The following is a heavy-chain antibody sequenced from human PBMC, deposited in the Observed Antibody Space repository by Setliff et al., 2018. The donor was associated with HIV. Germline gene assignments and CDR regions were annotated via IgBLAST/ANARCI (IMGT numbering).Heavy chain of an antibody. V-gene: IGHV1-2*04. J-gene: IGHJ6*03. D-gene: IGHD7-27*01. CDR2: INPNSGGS. Sequence: ASVKVSCKASGYTFTGYYMHWVRQAPGQGLEWMGWINPNSGGSNYAQKFQGWVTMTRDTSISTAYMELSRLRSDDTAVYYCARDSKGHGSNWGPPGGYYMDVWGKGTTVTVSS. CDR1: GYTFTGYY. CDR3: ARDSKGHGSNWGPPGGYYMDV.